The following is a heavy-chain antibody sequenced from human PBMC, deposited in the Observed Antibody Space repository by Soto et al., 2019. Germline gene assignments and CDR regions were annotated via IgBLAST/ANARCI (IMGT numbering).Heavy chain of an antibody. Sequence: QVQLVQSGAEVKKPGSSVKVSCKASGGTFSSYAISWVRQAPGQGLEWMGGIIPIFGTANYAQKFQGRVTITADESTSTAYMELSSLISEDTAVYYCARGSSGSYYYYYGMDVWGQGTTVTVSS. J-gene: IGHJ6*02. V-gene: IGHV1-69*01. CDR1: GGTFSSYA. CDR3: ARGSSGSYYYYYGMDV. CDR2: IIPIFGTA. D-gene: IGHD6-19*01.